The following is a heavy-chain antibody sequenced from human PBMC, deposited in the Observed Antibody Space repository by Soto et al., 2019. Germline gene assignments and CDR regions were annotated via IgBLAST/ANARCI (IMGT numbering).Heavy chain of an antibody. Sequence: GWSLRLSCVASAFSSHHHAIHWVRQGPGKGPEWVSGIHWNNAATGYADSVKGRFTIFKDNVKNSVYLQMNSLRTDDTAFYYCTEDILPGGADVWGQGTTVTVS. D-gene: IGHD3-16*01. CDR3: TEDILPGGADV. CDR2: IHWNNAAT. V-gene: IGHV3-9*02. J-gene: IGHJ6*02. CDR1: AFSSHHHA.